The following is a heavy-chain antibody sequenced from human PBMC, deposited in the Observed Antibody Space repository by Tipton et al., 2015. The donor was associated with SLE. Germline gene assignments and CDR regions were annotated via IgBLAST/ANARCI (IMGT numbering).Heavy chain of an antibody. J-gene: IGHJ4*02. CDR3: ARDLVPNGHIDY. V-gene: IGHV3-9*01. D-gene: IGHD2-8*01. CDR1: GFTFHDYA. CDR2: ISWNTDNI. Sequence: QLVQSGGKLVQPGGSLRLSCAASGFTFHDYAMHWVRQAPGKGLEWVSGISWNTDNIAYADSVKGRFTISRDNSKNTLYLQMNSLRAEDTAVYYCARDLVPNGHIDYWGQGTLVTVSS.